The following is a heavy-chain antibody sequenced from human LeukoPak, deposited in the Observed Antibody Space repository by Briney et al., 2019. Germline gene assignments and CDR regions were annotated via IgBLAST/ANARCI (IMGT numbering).Heavy chain of an antibody. CDR1: GFTFSSYA. CDR3: AKVSRVSSSGWPYSNFDY. J-gene: IGHJ4*02. V-gene: IGHV3-23*01. CDR2: ISGSGGST. D-gene: IGHD6-19*01. Sequence: GGSLRPSCAASGFTFSSYAMSWVRQAPGKGLEWVSAISGSGGSTYYADSVKGRFTISRDNSKNTLYLQMNSLRAEDTAVYYCAKVSRVSSSGWPYSNFDYWGQGTLVTVSS.